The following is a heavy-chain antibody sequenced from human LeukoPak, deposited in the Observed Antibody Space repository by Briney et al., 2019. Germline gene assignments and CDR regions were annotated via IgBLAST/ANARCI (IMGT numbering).Heavy chain of an antibody. V-gene: IGHV3-20*04. CDR3: ARCSRSSTNCYSAFDI. D-gene: IGHD2-2*02. J-gene: IGHJ3*02. CDR2: ITNWNGGST. CDR1: GFTFDDYG. Sequence: GGSLRLSCEASGFTFDDYGMSWVRQSTGKGLEWVSAITNWNGGSTGYADSVRGRFTISRDNAKNSLYLQMNSLRAEDTALYYCARCSRSSTNCYSAFDIWGQGTMVTVSS.